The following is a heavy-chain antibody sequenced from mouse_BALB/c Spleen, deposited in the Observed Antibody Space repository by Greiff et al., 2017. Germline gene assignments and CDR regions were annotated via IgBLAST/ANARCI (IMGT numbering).Heavy chain of an antibody. D-gene: IGHD3-1*01. CDR2: INPGSGGT. CDR1: GYAFTNYL. V-gene: IGHV1-54*01. CDR3: ARARAMAMDY. Sequence: VQLQQSGAELVRPGTSVKVSCKASGYAFTNYLIEWVKQRPGQGLEWIGVINPGSGGTNYNEKFKGKATLTADKSSSTAYMQLSSLTSDDSAVYFCARARAMAMDYWGQGTSVTVSS. J-gene: IGHJ4*01.